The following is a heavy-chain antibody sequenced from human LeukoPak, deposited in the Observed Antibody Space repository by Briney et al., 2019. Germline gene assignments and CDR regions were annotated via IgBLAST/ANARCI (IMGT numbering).Heavy chain of an antibody. V-gene: IGHV3-23*01. CDR2: INDSGGNT. CDR3: AKTSAGIRGGYFDY. D-gene: IGHD3-10*01. CDR1: GFTFSSYA. Sequence: GGSLRLSCAASGFTFSSYAMSWVRQALGKGLEWVSLINDSGGNTYYADSVKGRFTISRDNSKNTLFLQMSSLGAEDTAVYYCAKTSAGIRGGYFDYWGQGTLVTVSS. J-gene: IGHJ4*02.